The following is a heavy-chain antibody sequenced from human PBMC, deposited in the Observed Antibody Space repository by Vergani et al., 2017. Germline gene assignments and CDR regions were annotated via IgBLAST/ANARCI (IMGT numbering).Heavy chain of an antibody. CDR3: AKDHAYITGDHFDY. CDR2: ISGSGRST. Sequence: EVQLLESGGGLVQPGGSLRLSCAASGFTFSSYAMSWVRQAPGKGLEWVSAISGSGRSTYYADSVKGRFTISRDNSNTTLYLQMNSLRAEDTAVYYCAKDHAYITGDHFDYWGQGTLVTVSS. D-gene: IGHD1-20*01. CDR1: GFTFSSYA. V-gene: IGHV3-23*01. J-gene: IGHJ4*02.